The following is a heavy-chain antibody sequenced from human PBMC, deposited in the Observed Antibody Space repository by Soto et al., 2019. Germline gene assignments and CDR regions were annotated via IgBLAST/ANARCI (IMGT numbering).Heavy chain of an antibody. CDR3: AKHSSTFVF. CDR2: ISSSGSTI. Sequence: GGSLRLSCAASGFTFSDYYMSWIRQAPGKGLEWVSYISSSGSTIYYADSVKGRVTISRDNSKNTLYLQMNSLRPEDTAVYYCAKHSSTFVFWGQGTLVTVSS. J-gene: IGHJ4*02. V-gene: IGHV3-11*04. CDR1: GFTFSDYY. D-gene: IGHD2-2*01.